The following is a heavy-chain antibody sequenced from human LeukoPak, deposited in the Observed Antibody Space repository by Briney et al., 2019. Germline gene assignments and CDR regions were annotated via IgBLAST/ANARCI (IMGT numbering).Heavy chain of an antibody. D-gene: IGHD3-22*01. CDR2: ISYDGSNK. Sequence: GGSLRLSRAASGFTFSSYGMHWVRQAPGKGLEWVAVISYDGSNKYYADSVKGRFTISRDNSKNTLYLQMNSLRAEDTAVYYCARNYYDSSGLDYWGQGTLVTVSS. CDR3: ARNYYDSSGLDY. CDR1: GFTFSSYG. V-gene: IGHV3-30*03. J-gene: IGHJ4*02.